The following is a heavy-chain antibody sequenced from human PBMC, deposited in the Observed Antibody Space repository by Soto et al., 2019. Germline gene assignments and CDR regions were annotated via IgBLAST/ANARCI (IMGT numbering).Heavy chain of an antibody. CDR2: INPNSGGT. CDR1: GYTFTGYY. Sequence: ASVKVSCKASGYTFTGYYMHWVRQAPGQGLEWMGWINPNSGGTNYAQKFQGWVTMTRDTSISTAYMELSRLRSDDTAVYYCARQVCSGGSCYSDYWGQGTLVTVSS. J-gene: IGHJ4*02. V-gene: IGHV1-2*04. CDR3: ARQVCSGGSCYSDY. D-gene: IGHD2-15*01.